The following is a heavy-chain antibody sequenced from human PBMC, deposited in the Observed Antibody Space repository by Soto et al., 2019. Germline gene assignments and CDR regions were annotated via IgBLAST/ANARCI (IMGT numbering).Heavy chain of an antibody. D-gene: IGHD3-16*02. V-gene: IGHV4-31*03. Sequence: VQLLQSGPGLVKSSQTLSLTCTVSGVTVSSDAYYWSWIRQHPGKGQEWIGNIYHTGTTYYSPSLKSRIAISLDASKNQFSLTLTSVTAADTAVYFCARYRFSGNRWSKFDYWGQGTLVTVSS. CDR2: IYHTGTT. J-gene: IGHJ4*02. CDR3: ARYRFSGNRWSKFDY. CDR1: GVTVSSDAYY.